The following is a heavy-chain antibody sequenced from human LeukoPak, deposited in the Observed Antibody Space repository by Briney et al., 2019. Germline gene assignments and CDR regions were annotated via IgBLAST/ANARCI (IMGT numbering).Heavy chain of an antibody. V-gene: IGHV3-21*01. CDR2: ISSSSSYI. D-gene: IGHD3-16*01. Sequence: GGSLRLSCAASGFTFSSYSMNWVRQAPGKGLEWVSSISSSSSYIYYADSVKGRFTISRDNAKNSLYLQMNSLRAEDTAVYYCASWAVTVDLPEPHDYWGQGTLVTVSS. J-gene: IGHJ4*02. CDR3: ASWAVTVDLPEPHDY. CDR1: GFTFSSYS.